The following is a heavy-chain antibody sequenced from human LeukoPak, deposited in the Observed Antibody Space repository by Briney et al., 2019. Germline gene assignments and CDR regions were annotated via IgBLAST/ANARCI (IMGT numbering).Heavy chain of an antibody. CDR2: MSYDGSNK. D-gene: IGHD1-1*01. V-gene: IGHV3-30*18. J-gene: IGHJ4*02. Sequence: GRSLRHSCAASGFPFSRYGMHWVRQAPAKGLAWGAVMSYDGSNKYYANSVKGRFTISRDNSKNTLYLQMNSLRAEDTAVYYCANLEEQLEDFDYWGQGTLVTVSS. CDR3: ANLEEQLEDFDY. CDR1: GFPFSRYG.